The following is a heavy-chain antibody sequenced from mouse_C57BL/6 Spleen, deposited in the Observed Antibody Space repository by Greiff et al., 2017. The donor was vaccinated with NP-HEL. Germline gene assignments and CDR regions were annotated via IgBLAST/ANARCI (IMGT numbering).Heavy chain of an antibody. Sequence: QVQLQQSGAELVKPGASVKVSCKASGYTFTSYWMHWVQQRPGQGLEWIGWIPPSDSDTNYNQKFKGKATLTVDKSSSTAYMQLSSLTSEDSAVYYCVTSGVDYWGKGTSVTVS. CDR3: VTSGVDY. J-gene: IGHJ1*03. CDR2: IPPSDSDT. V-gene: IGHV1-74*01. CDR1: GYTFTSYW. D-gene: IGHD1-1*02.